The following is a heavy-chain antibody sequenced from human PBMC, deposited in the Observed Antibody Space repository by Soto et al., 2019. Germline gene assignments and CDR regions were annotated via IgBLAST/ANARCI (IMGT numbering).Heavy chain of an antibody. J-gene: IGHJ5*01. CDR2: ISTTSFTI. CDR3: ARDRCYDGTCYSASDS. CDR1: GSSFSTYN. V-gene: IGHV3-48*02. D-gene: IGHD2-15*01. Sequence: GGSLRLSCAASGSSFSTYNMDWVRQAPGKGPEWIAYISTTSFTIYYADSVKGRFTISRDNDRNSLYLEMNSLRDEDTAVYYCARDRCYDGTCYSASDSWGQGTLVTVSS.